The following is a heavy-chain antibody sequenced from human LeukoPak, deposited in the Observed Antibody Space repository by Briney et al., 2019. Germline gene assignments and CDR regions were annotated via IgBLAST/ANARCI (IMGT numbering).Heavy chain of an antibody. CDR3: ARDLSGTYQIDY. CDR1: GYTFTDYY. V-gene: IGHV1-2*02. Sequence: ASVKVSCKASGYTFTDYYMHWVRQAPGQGLEWMGWMNPNSGGTNYPQKFQGRVTMTRDTSINTAYMELSRLRSADTAVYYCARDLSGTYQIDYWGQGALVTVSS. CDR2: MNPNSGGT. J-gene: IGHJ4*02. D-gene: IGHD3-10*01.